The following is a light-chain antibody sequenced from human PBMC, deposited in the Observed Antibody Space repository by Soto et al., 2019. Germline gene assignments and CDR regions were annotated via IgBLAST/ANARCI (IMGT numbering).Light chain of an antibody. Sequence: EIVLTQSPGTLSLSLGERATLSCRARQSVANSYLAWYQQKPGQAPRLLIYDASNRATGIPDRFSGSGSGTDFTLTISRLEPEDFAVYYCQQYGSSPRTFGQGTKVEIK. CDR3: QQYGSSPRT. CDR1: QSVANSY. J-gene: IGKJ1*01. CDR2: DAS. V-gene: IGKV3-20*01.